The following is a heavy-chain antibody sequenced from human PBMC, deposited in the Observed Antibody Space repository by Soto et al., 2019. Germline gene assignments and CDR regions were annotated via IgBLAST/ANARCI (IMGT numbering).Heavy chain of an antibody. D-gene: IGHD1-26*01. J-gene: IGHJ4*02. Sequence: SETLSLTCTVSSGSLSNYYWSWIRQPAGKGLEWIGRIFPTGNTDYNPSLRSRVTMSVDTSRNQFSLKLNSVTAADTAVYYCARGSLGPDYWGPGTLVTVSS. V-gene: IGHV4-4*07. CDR2: IFPTGNT. CDR1: SGSLSNYY. CDR3: ARGSLGPDY.